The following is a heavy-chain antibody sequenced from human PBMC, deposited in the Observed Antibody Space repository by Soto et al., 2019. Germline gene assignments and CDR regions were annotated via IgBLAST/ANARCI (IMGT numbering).Heavy chain of an antibody. Sequence: QVQLQESGPGLVKPSETLSLTCTVSGGSISSYYWSWIRQPPGKGLEWIGYIYYSGSTNYNPSLKSRVTISVDTSKNQFSLKLSSVTAADTAVYYCARRCTSRQRRRYYYYYMDVWGKGTTVTVSS. CDR1: GGSISSYY. CDR2: IYYSGST. J-gene: IGHJ6*03. CDR3: ARRCTSRQRRRYYYYYMDV. D-gene: IGHD2-8*01. V-gene: IGHV4-59*08.